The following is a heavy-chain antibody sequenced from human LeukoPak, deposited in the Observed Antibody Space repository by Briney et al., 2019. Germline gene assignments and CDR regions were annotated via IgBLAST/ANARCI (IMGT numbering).Heavy chain of an antibody. J-gene: IGHJ6*02. CDR2: IYYSGST. Sequence: PSETLSLTCTVSGGSISSYYWSWIRQPPGKGPEWIGYIYYSGSTNYNPSLKSRVTISVDTSKNQFSLKLSSVTAADTAVYYCARHQRFDWLSNYYYGMDVWGQGTTVTVSS. D-gene: IGHD3-9*01. V-gene: IGHV4-59*08. CDR1: GGSISSYY. CDR3: ARHQRFDWLSNYYYGMDV.